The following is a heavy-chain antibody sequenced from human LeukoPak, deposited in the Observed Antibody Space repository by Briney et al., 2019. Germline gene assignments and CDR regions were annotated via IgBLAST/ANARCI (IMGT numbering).Heavy chain of an antibody. J-gene: IGHJ4*02. D-gene: IGHD6-13*01. CDR1: GFTFSSYS. V-gene: IGHV3-21*01. Sequence: GGSLRLSCAASGFTFSSYSMNWVRQAPGKGLEWVSSISSSSSYIYYADSVKGRFTISRDNAKNSLYLQMNSLRAEDTAVYYCARASHFTGSSWYVRSSGEDYWGQGTLVTVSS. CDR2: ISSSSSYI. CDR3: ARASHFTGSSWYVRSSGEDY.